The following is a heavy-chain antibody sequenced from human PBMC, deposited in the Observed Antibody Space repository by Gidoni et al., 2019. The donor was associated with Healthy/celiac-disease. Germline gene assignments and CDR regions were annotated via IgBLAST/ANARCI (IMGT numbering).Heavy chain of an antibody. D-gene: IGHD2-2*01. Sequence: QVQLQESGPGLVKPSETLSLTCTVSGGSISISYWSWIRQPAGKGLEWIGRIYTSGSTNYNPSLKSRVTMSVDTSKNQFSLKLSSVTAADTAVYYCARDSHCSSTSCYYGMDVWGQGTTVTVSS. CDR2: IYTSGST. CDR1: GGSISISY. J-gene: IGHJ6*02. V-gene: IGHV4-4*07. CDR3: ARDSHCSSTSCYYGMDV.